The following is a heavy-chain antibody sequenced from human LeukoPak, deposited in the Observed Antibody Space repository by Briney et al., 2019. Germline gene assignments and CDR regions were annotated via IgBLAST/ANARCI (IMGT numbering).Heavy chain of an antibody. V-gene: IGHV3-7*03. CDR1: GFTFSHSG. J-gene: IGHJ4*02. CDR2: IKEDGSDK. D-gene: IGHD5-18*01. CDR3: ARGGYSYPDY. Sequence: GGSLRLSCAASGFTFSHSGMSWVRQAPGKGLEWVAEIKEDGSDKYYVDSVEGRFTISRDNAKNSLYLQMNSLSAAHTAVYYCARGGYSYPDYWGQGNLVTVSS.